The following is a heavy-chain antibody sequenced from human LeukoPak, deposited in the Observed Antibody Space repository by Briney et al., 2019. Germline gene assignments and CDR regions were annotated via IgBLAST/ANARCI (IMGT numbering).Heavy chain of an antibody. CDR1: GFTFSDYW. CDR3: AKDFDSSGYYDWFDP. V-gene: IGHV3-23*01. Sequence: PGGSLRLSCAASGFTFSDYWMTWVRQAPGKGLEWVSAISGSGGSTYYADSVKGRFTISRDNSKNTLYLQMNSLRAEDTAVYYCAKDFDSSGYYDWFDPWGQGTLVTVSS. D-gene: IGHD3-22*01. J-gene: IGHJ5*02. CDR2: ISGSGGST.